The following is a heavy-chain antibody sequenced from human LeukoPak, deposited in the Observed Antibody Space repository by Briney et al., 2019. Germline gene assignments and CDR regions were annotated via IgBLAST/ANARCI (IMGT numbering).Heavy chain of an antibody. CDR2: INSDGSST. V-gene: IGHV3-74*01. CDR3: ASLYYYGSQG. CDR1: GFTFRSQW. J-gene: IGHJ4*02. Sequence: PGGSLRLSCAASGFTFRSQWMHWVRQAPGKGLVWVSRINSDGSSTSYADSVKGRFTISRDNAKNTLYLQMNSLRAEDTAVYYCASLYYYGSQGWGQGTLVTVSS. D-gene: IGHD3-22*01.